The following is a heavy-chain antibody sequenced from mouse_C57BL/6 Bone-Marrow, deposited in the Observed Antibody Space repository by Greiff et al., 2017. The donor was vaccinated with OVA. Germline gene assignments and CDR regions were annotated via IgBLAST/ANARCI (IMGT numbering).Heavy chain of an antibody. CDR1: EYEFPSHD. V-gene: IGHV5-2*01. CDR2: INSDGGST. CDR3: AREVITTRFDY. Sequence: EVKLVESGGGLVQPGESLKLSCESNEYEFPSHDMSWVRKTPEKRLELVAAINSDGGSTYYPDTMERRFIISRDNTKKTLYRQMSRLRSEDTALYYCAREVITTRFDYWGQGTTLTVSS. D-gene: IGHD2-4*01. J-gene: IGHJ2*01.